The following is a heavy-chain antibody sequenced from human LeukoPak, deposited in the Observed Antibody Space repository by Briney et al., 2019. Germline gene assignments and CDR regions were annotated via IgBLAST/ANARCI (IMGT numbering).Heavy chain of an antibody. Sequence: GGSLRLSCAASGFTFSSYGMHWVRQAPGKGLEWVAVIWYDGSNKYYADSVKGRFTISRDNSENTLYLQMNSLRAEDTAVYYCARDLVAQPYQGDWAFDIWGQGTMVTVSS. D-gene: IGHD6-6*01. CDR1: GFTFSSYG. CDR2: IWYDGSNK. J-gene: IGHJ3*02. CDR3: ARDLVAQPYQGDWAFDI. V-gene: IGHV3-33*01.